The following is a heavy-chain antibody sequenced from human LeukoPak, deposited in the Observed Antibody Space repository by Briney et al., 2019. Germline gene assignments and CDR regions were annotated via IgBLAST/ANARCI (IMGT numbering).Heavy chain of an antibody. CDR2: ISASGSSA. J-gene: IGHJ2*01. Sequence: YPGGSLRLSCAVSGFTFSEHYLTWIRQAPGKGLEWVSYISASGSSANYADSVKGRFTISRDSPKNSLFLQMNSLRADDTAVYYCARGRGGTGPWYFDLWGRGTLVTVSS. D-gene: IGHD3-16*01. V-gene: IGHV3-11*05. CDR3: ARGRGGTGPWYFDL. CDR1: GFTFSEHY.